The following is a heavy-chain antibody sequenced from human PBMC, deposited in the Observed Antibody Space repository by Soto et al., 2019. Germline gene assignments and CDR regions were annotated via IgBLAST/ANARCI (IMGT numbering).Heavy chain of an antibody. J-gene: IGHJ5*02. CDR2: MFHSGST. CDR3: ARLFCSSASCLTPSWFDP. CDR1: GGSISSNNW. D-gene: IGHD2-2*01. V-gene: IGHV4-4*02. Sequence: QVQLQESGPGLVKPSGTLALTCAVSGGSISSNNWWRWVRQAPGPGLEWIGDMFHSGSTNYNPSLKSRVTLSVDKSNSQFSLKLSSVTAAATAMYYCARLFCSSASCLTPSWFDPWGQGTLVTVSS.